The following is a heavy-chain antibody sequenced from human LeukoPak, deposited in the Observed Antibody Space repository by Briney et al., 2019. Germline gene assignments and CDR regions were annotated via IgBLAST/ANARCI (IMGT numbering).Heavy chain of an antibody. Sequence: SGGSLRLSCAASGFTFDDYAMHWVRQAPGKGLEWVSGISWNSGSIGYADSVKGRFTISRDNAKNSLYLQMNSLRAEDTALYYCAKDLAMIVVANAFDIWGQGTMVTVSS. CDR2: ISWNSGSI. J-gene: IGHJ3*02. CDR1: GFTFDDYA. D-gene: IGHD3-22*01. CDR3: AKDLAMIVVANAFDI. V-gene: IGHV3-9*01.